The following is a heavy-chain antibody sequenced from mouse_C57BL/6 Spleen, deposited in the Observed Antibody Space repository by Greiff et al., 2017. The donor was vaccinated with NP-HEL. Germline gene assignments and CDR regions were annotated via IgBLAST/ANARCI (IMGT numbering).Heavy chain of an antibody. V-gene: IGHV1-82*01. D-gene: IGHD3-2*02. CDR1: GYAFSSSW. Sequence: QVQLKQSGPELVKPGASVKISCKASGYAFSSSWMNWVKQRPGKGLEWIGRIYPGDGDTNYNGKFKGKATLTADKSSSTAYMQLSSLTSEDSAVYFCARLQLRQYYFDYWGQGTTLTVSS. CDR2: IYPGDGDT. J-gene: IGHJ2*01. CDR3: ARLQLRQYYFDY.